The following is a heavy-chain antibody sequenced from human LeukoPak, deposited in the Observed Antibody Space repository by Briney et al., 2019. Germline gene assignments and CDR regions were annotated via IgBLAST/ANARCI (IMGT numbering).Heavy chain of an antibody. J-gene: IGHJ1*01. CDR2: IYCGGST. CDR3: AREEFGYYDSSGYPEYFQH. CDR1: GFTVSSNY. Sequence: GGSLRLSCAASGFTVSSNYMSWVRQAPGKGLEWVSVIYCGGSTYYADSVKGRFTISRDNSKNTLYLQMNSLRAEDTAVYYCAREEFGYYDSSGYPEYFQHWGQGTLVTVSS. V-gene: IGHV3-66*01. D-gene: IGHD3-22*01.